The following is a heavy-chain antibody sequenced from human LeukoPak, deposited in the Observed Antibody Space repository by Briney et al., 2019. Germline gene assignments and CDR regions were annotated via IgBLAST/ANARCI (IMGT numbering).Heavy chain of an antibody. CDR1: GGSISSYY. D-gene: IGHD6-19*01. J-gene: IGHJ5*02. Sequence: SETLSLTCTVSGGSISSYYWSWIRQPPGKGLEWIGYIYYSGSTNYNPSLKSRVTISVETSKNQFSLKLSSVTAADTAVYYCAKGAGPPWFDPWGQGTLVTVSS. V-gene: IGHV4-59*01. CDR3: AKGAGPPWFDP. CDR2: IYYSGST.